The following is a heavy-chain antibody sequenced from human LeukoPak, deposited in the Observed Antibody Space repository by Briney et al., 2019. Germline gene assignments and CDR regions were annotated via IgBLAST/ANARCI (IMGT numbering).Heavy chain of an antibody. CDR2: ISYDGTNK. CDR3: ARDPGLGYRSGWYQDYFDY. Sequence: GGSLRLSCEAPGFIFSSYALHWVRQVPGVGLEWVAVISYDGTNKYYADSVKGRFTISRDNSKNTLSLQMNSLRGDDTAVFYCARDPGLGYRSGWYQDYFDYWGQGTLVTVSS. V-gene: IGHV3-30-3*01. CDR1: GFIFSSYA. J-gene: IGHJ4*02. D-gene: IGHD6-19*01.